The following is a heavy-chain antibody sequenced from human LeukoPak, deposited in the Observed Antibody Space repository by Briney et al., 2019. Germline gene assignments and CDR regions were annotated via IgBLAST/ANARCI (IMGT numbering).Heavy chain of an antibody. CDR2: IKQDGSEK. CDR3: AGAQLTWDAAN. Sequence: GGSLLLSCAASGFIFSSYWMNWVRQAPGKGLEWVANIKQDGSEKYYVDSVKGRFTISRDNAKNSLYLQMNSLRAEDTAVYYCAGAQLTWDAANWGQGTLVTVSS. J-gene: IGHJ4*02. D-gene: IGHD6-13*01. CDR1: GFIFSSYW. V-gene: IGHV3-7*04.